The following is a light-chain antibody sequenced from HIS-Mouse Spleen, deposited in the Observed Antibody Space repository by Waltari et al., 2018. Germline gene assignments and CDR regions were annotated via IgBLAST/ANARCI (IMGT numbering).Light chain of an antibody. J-gene: IGLJ3*02. CDR1: SSDVGRYNL. CDR2: EGS. Sequence: QSALTQPASGSGSPGQSITISCTGTSSDVGRYNLVPWYQQHPGKAPKLMIYEGSKRPSGVSNRFSGSKSGNTASLTISGLQAEDEADYYCCSYAGSSTWVFGGGTKLTVL. V-gene: IGLV2-23*01. CDR3: CSYAGSSTWV.